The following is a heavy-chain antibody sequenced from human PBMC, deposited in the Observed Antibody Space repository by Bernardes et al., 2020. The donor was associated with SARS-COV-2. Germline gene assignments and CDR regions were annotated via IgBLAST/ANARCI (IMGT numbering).Heavy chain of an antibody. CDR3: AGTTITCCDY. CDR1: GITFSSYC. D-gene: IGHD2-15*01. V-gene: IGHV3-74*01. Sequence: GGSLRLSCAASGITFSSYCMHWVRQVPGKGLVWVSRIGGDGSGITYADSVRGRFTISRDNAKNTLYLQMNSLRAEDAAVYFCAGTTITCCDYWGQGTLVTVSS. CDR2: IGGDGSGI. J-gene: IGHJ4*02.